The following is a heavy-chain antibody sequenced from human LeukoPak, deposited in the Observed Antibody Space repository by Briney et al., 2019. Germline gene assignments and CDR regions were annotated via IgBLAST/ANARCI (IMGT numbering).Heavy chain of an antibody. CDR2: INHSGST. Sequence: KPSETLSLTCAVYGGSFSGYYWSWIRQPPGKGLEWIGEINHSGSTNYNPSLKSRVTISVDTSKNQFSLKLSSVTAADTAVYYCARWGGSGSYHLDYWGQGTLVTVSS. CDR3: ARWGGSGSYHLDY. J-gene: IGHJ4*02. V-gene: IGHV4-34*01. D-gene: IGHD3-10*01. CDR1: GGSFSGYY.